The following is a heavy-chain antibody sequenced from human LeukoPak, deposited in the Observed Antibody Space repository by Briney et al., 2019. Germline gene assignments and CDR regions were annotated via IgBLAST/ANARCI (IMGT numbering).Heavy chain of an antibody. V-gene: IGHV4-39*07. CDR3: ARKQTGTMYDV. CDR1: GGSISSSSYY. CDR2: FSSGGSA. D-gene: IGHD1-7*01. J-gene: IGHJ4*02. Sequence: AETLSLTCIVPGGSISSSSYYWAWIRQSPGKGLEWIGTFSSGGSAYYNPSLTSRVSISKDTSDNQFSLRLYSVTAADTAVYYCARKQTGTMYDVWGQGTQVTISS.